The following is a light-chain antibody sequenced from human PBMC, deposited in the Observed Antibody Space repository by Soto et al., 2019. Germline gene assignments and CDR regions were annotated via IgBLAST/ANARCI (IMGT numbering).Light chain of an antibody. Sequence: ETVLTQSPATLSLSPGERATLSCRASQSVSVYLAWYQHKPGQAPRLLIYDASNRAAGIPARFSGSGSGTDVTLTISSLEPEDFALYYCQQRRYGPLTFGGGTKVEIK. CDR2: DAS. V-gene: IGKV3-11*01. CDR3: QQRRYGPLT. J-gene: IGKJ4*01. CDR1: QSVSVY.